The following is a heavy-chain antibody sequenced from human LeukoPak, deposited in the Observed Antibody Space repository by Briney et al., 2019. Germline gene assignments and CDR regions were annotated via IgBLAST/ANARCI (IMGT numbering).Heavy chain of an antibody. CDR2: IWYDGSNQ. Sequence: GGSLRLSCTASGFTFSSYGMHWVRQAPGKGLEWVAVIWYDGSNQQYADSVKGRFTISRDNSGNTVFLQMNSRRPEDTAVYYCARSGQLLTNYYYYCMDVWGKGTTVTVSS. CDR3: ARSGQLLTNYYYYCMDV. CDR1: GFTFSSYG. V-gene: IGHV3-33*01. J-gene: IGHJ6*03. D-gene: IGHD2-2*01.